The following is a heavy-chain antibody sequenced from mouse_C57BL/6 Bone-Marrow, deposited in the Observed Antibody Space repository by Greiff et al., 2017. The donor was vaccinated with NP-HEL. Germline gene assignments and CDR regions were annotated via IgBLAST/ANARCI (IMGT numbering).Heavy chain of an antibody. CDR2: INPSSGYT. D-gene: IGHD4-1*01. CDR3: ASPNWAFAY. CDR1: GYTFTSYW. J-gene: IGHJ3*01. V-gene: IGHV1-7*01. Sequence: QVQLQQSGAELAKPGASVKLSCKASGYTFTSYWMHWVKQRPGQGLEWIGHINPSSGYTKYNQKFKDKATLTADKSSSTAYMQLSSLTYEDAAVYYCASPNWAFAYWGQGTLVTVSA.